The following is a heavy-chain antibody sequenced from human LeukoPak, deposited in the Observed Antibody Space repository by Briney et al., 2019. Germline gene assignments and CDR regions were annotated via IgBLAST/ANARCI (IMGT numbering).Heavy chain of an antibody. Sequence: ASETLSLTCTVSGGSISSYHWSWIRQPAGKGLEWIGRIYTSGSTNYNPSLKSRVTMSVDTSKNQFSLKLSSVTAADTAVYYCARHRRFDYDILTGYYPHFFDYWGQGTLVTVSS. CDR1: GGSISSYH. V-gene: IGHV4-4*07. CDR2: IYTSGST. D-gene: IGHD3-9*01. J-gene: IGHJ4*02. CDR3: ARHRRFDYDILTGYYPHFFDY.